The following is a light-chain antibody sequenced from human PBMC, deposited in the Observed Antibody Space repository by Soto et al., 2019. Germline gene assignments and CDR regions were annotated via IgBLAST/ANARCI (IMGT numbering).Light chain of an antibody. V-gene: IGKV1-17*01. CDR1: QGIRHD. J-gene: IGKJ4*01. CDR2: AAA. Sequence: DIQMTQSPSSLSASVGARVTITCRASQGIRHDLGWYQQKPGKGPTRLIYAAAKWSIGVPSRFSGSRSGTEFTLIISSLQPEGLATYFCLQHDTCPLTFGGGTRVE. CDR3: LQHDTCPLT.